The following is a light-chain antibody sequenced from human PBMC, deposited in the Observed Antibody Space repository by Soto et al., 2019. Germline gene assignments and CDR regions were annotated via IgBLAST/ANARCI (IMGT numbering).Light chain of an antibody. Sequence: AIRMTQSPSSLSASTGDRVTITFRASQGISSYLAWYQQKPGKAPKLLIYAASTLQSGVPSRFSGSGSGTDFTLTISCLQSEDFATYYCQQYYSYPLTFGPGTRWIS. V-gene: IGKV1-8*01. CDR2: AAS. CDR1: QGISSY. J-gene: IGKJ3*01. CDR3: QQYYSYPLT.